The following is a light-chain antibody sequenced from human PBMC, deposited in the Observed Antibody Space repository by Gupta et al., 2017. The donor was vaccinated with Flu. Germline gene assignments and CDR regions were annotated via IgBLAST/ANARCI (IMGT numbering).Light chain of an antibody. CDR1: SSHIGSNT. CDR2: SNK. Sequence: QSVLTQPPSASGTPAHVVTISCSGSSSHIGSNTVNWYQQLPGTAPKRLIYSNKQRPSGVPDRVCGSKASTADSPALTVTQSEEEAEDDWDGQADRMNGGVFGGGTKLPVL. V-gene: IGLV1-44*01. J-gene: IGLJ3*02. CDR3: DGQADRMNGGV.